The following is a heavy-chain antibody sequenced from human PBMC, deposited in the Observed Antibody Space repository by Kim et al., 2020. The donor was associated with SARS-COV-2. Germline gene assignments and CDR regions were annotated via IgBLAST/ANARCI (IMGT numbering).Heavy chain of an antibody. V-gene: IGHV3-33*06. Sequence: NKYYADSVKGRFTISRDNSKNTLFLQMNSLRAEDTAVYYCAKDTHLVLDYWGQGTLVTVST. CDR3: AKDTHLVLDY. CDR2: NK. D-gene: IGHD6-6*01. J-gene: IGHJ4*02.